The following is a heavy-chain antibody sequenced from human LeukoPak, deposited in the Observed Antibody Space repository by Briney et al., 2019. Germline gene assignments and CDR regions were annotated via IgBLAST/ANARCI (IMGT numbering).Heavy chain of an antibody. J-gene: IGHJ6*03. CDR3: ARAQNCGGDCYLPYYYYYYMDV. CDR2: INPNSGGT. D-gene: IGHD2-21*01. Sequence: GASVKVSCKASGYTFTGYYMHWVRQAPGQGLEWMGWINPNSGGTNYAQKFQGRVTMTRGTSISTAYMELSRLRSDDTAVYYCARAQNCGGDCYLPYYYYYYMDVWGKGTTVTVSS. V-gene: IGHV1-2*02. CDR1: GYTFTGYY.